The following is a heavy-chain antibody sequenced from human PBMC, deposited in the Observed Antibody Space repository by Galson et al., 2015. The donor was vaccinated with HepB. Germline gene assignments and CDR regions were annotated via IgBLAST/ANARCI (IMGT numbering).Heavy chain of an antibody. CDR2: INPNSGDT. V-gene: IGHV1-2*04. D-gene: IGHD2-15*01. CDR3: ARGRLVSMGQYCFYSWCGGKRTMEPTSSDANMEQRWLASVTTARYYCARARLVIMSKLYFDY. J-gene: IGHJ4*02. CDR1: GYTFTGYY. Sequence: SVKVSCKASGYTFTGYYMHWVRQAPGQGLEWMGWINPNSGDTNYAQKFQGWVTMTRDTSISTAYMELSRLTSDDTAVYYCARGRLVSMGQYCFYSWCGGKRTMEPTSSDANMEQRWLASVTTARYYCARARLVIMSKLYFDYWGKGSLVSVSS.